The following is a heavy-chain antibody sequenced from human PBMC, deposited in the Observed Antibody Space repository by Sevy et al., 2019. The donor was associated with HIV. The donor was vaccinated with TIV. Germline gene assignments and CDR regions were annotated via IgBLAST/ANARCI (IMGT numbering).Heavy chain of an antibody. CDR2: ISSGSTYI. CDR3: AKDSRVYSSSHFDY. V-gene: IGHV3-11*06. CDR1: GFTFSDYY. Sequence: GGSLRLSCAASGFTFSDYYMTWIRQVPGKGLEWVSYISSGSTYINYADSVKGRFTISRDNAKNSLYLQMNSLRAEDTAVYYCAKDSRVYSSSHFDYWGQGTLVTVSS. D-gene: IGHD6-13*01. J-gene: IGHJ4*02.